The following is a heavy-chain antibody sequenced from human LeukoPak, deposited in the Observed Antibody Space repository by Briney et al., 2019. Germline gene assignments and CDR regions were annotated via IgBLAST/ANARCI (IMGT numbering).Heavy chain of an antibody. D-gene: IGHD3-16*01. CDR3: AKDYGGVTNY. V-gene: IGHV3-30*18. CDR1: GFTFSNYG. J-gene: IGHJ4*02. Sequence: PGRSLRLSCAASGFTFSNYGMHWVRQAPGKGLEWVALISPDGSNKYYADSVKGRFAISRDNSKNTPYLQMNSLRPEDTALYYCAKDYGGVTNYWGQGTLVTVSS. CDR2: ISPDGSNK.